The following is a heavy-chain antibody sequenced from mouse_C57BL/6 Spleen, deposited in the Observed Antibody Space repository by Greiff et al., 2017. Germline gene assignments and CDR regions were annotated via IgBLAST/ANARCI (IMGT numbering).Heavy chain of an antibody. CDR2: IDPETGGT. CDR3: TRSLYDYDNYFDY. D-gene: IGHD2-4*01. Sequence: QVQLQQSGAELVRPGASVTLSCKASGYTFTDYEMHWVKQTPVHGLEWIGAIDPETGGTAYNQKFKGKAILTADKSSSTAYMELRSLTSEDSAVYYCTRSLYDYDNYFDYWGQGTTLTVSS. CDR1: GYTFTDYE. V-gene: IGHV1-15*01. J-gene: IGHJ2*01.